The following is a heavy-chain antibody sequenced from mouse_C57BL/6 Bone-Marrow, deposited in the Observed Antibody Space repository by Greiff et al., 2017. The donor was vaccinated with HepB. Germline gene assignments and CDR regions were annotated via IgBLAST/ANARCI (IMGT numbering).Heavy chain of an antibody. CDR3: ARYYYGSSYDYYAMDY. J-gene: IGHJ4*01. CDR1: GYSIPSGYY. V-gene: IGHV3-6*01. Sequence: EVKVEESGPGLVKPSQSLSLTCSVTGYSIPSGYYWNWIRQFPGNKLEWMGYISYDGSNNYNPSLKNRISITRDTSKNQFFLKLNSVTTEDTATYYCARYYYGSSYDYYAMDYWGQGTSVTVSS. CDR2: ISYDGSN. D-gene: IGHD1-1*01.